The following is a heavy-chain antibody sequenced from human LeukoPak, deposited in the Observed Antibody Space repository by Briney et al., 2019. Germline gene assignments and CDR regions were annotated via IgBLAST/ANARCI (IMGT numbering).Heavy chain of an antibody. CDR3: ARDLRSTSCYCSWFDH. Sequence: GGSLRLSCAASGFTFSSYWMHWVRQAPGEGLVWVSRINSDGSSTSYADSVKGRFTVSRDNAKNTLYLQMNSLRAEDTAVYYCARDLRSTSCYCSWFDHWGQGTLVTVSS. CDR1: GFTFSSYW. V-gene: IGHV3-74*01. J-gene: IGHJ5*02. D-gene: IGHD2-2*01. CDR2: INSDGSST.